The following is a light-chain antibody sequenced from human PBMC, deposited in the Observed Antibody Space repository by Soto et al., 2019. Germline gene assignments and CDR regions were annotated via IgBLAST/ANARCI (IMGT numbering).Light chain of an antibody. Sequence: EIVLTQSPAALSLAPGERATLSCRASQSISSFLAWYQQKPGQAPRLLIYDASTRATGIPARFTGSGSGTNFTLTISGLEPEDFAVYYCQRGTTWPTFGGGTKVEI. CDR1: QSISSF. V-gene: IGKV3-11*01. CDR3: QRGTTWPT. CDR2: DAS. J-gene: IGKJ4*01.